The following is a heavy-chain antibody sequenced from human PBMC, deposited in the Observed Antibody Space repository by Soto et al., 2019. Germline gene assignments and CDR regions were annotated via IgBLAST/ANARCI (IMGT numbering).Heavy chain of an antibody. V-gene: IGHV3-66*01. J-gene: IGHJ6*02. CDR3: ARLLSRWNDDGMDV. CDR2: IYSGGST. Sequence: GGSLRLSCAASGFTVSSNYMSWVRQAPGKGLEWVSVIYSGGSTYYADSVKGRFTISRDNSKNTLYLQMNSLRAEDTAVYYCARLLSRWNDDGMDVWGQGTTVTVSS. D-gene: IGHD1-1*01. CDR1: GFTVSSNY.